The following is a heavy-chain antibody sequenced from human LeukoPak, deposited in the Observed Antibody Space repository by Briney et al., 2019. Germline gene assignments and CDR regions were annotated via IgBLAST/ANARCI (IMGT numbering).Heavy chain of an antibody. CDR3: ARDTGGYYDSSGYYDY. V-gene: IGHV1-2*02. Sequence: GASVKVSCKASGYTFTGYYMHWVRQAPGQGLEWMGCINPNSGGTNYAQKFQGRVTMTRDTSISTAYMELSRLRSDDTAVYYCARDTGGYYDSSGYYDYWGQGTLVTVSS. D-gene: IGHD3-22*01. J-gene: IGHJ4*02. CDR2: INPNSGGT. CDR1: GYTFTGYY.